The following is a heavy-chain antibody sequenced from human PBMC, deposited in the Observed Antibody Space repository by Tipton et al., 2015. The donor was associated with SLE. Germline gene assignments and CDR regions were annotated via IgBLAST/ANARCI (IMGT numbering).Heavy chain of an antibody. J-gene: IGHJ5*02. D-gene: IGHD3-22*01. CDR2: IYHSGST. CDR1: GGSISSYY. Sequence: TLSLTCTVSGGSISSYYWGWIRQPPGKGLEWIGSIYHSGSTYYNPSLKSRVTISVDPSKNQFSLKLNSVTAADTAVYYCARTPDTIGYYYVPTNSFDPWGQGTLVTVSS. CDR3: ARTPDTIGYYYVPTNSFDP. V-gene: IGHV4-39*07.